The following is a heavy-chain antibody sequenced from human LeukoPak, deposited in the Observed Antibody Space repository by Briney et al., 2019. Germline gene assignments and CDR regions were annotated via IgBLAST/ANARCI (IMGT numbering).Heavy chain of an antibody. D-gene: IGHD3-10*01. CDR2: IRYDGSNK. V-gene: IGHV3-30*02. CDR1: GFTFSSYD. J-gene: IGHJ4*02. CDR3: ARAKPKNMVRGLIMRRESRYYFDY. Sequence: PGGSLRLSCAAPGFTFSSYDMHWVRQAPGKGLEWVAFIRYDGSNKYYADSVKGRFTISRDNSKSTLYIQMNSLRAEDTAVYYCARAKPKNMVRGLIMRRESRYYFDYWGQGTLVTVSS.